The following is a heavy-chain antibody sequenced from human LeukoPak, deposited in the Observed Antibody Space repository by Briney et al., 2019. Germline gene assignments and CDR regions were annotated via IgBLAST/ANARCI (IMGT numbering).Heavy chain of an antibody. D-gene: IGHD3-10*02. CDR3: AELGITMIGGV. CDR2: ISSSGSTI. V-gene: IGHV3-48*03. Sequence: PGGSLRLSCTASAMSWVRQAPGKGLEWVSYISSSGSTIYYADSVKGRFTISRDNAKNSLYLQMNSLRAEDTAVYYCAELGITMIGGVWGKGTTVTISS. CDR1: A. J-gene: IGHJ6*04.